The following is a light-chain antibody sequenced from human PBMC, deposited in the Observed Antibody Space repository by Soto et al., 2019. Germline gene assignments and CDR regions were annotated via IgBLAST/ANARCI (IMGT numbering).Light chain of an antibody. V-gene: IGLV1-40*01. Sequence: QSVLTQPPSVSGAPGQRVTISCTGSSSNIGAGYDVHWYQQLPGTAPKLLIYGNSNRPSGVPDRFSGSKSGTSASLAITGLQAEDEADYYCSSYTSSSTVFGGGTKVTVL. J-gene: IGLJ3*02. CDR3: SSYTSSSTV. CDR1: SSNIGAGYD. CDR2: GNS.